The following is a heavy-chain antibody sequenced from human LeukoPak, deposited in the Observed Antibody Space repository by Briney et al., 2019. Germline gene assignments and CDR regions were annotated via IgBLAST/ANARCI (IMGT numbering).Heavy chain of an antibody. Sequence: PGASLRLSCAASGCTFNNYAMNWVRQAPGKGLEWVSVITSSGSTYYADSVKGRFTISRDNSKNTLYLQMNSLRAEDTAIYYCAKDLYGDYDFDCWGRGTLVTVSS. CDR3: AKDLYGDYDFDC. CDR1: GCTFNNYA. CDR2: ITSSGST. D-gene: IGHD4-17*01. V-gene: IGHV3-23*01. J-gene: IGHJ4*02.